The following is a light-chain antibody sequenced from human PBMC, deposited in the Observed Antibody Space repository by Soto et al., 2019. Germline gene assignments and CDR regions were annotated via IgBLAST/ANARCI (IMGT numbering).Light chain of an antibody. CDR2: DAS. CDR3: QQYNNWPPLT. Sequence: EVVLTQSPATLSVSPGDRATLSCRASQDIGSAVAWYHQRSGQAPRLLIFDASIRATGIPARFSGSGSGTEFTLTISSLQSEDFAVYYCQQYNNWPPLTFGQGT. V-gene: IGKV3-15*01. CDR1: QDIGSA. J-gene: IGKJ2*01.